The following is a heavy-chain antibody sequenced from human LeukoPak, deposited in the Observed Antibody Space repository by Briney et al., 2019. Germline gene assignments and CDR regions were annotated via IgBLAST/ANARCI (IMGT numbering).Heavy chain of an antibody. D-gene: IGHD3-10*01. J-gene: IGHJ4*02. V-gene: IGHV1-2*02. Sequence: ASVKVSCKASGYTLSGYYIHWVRQAPGQGLEWMGWINPNSGGTNYAQKFQGRVTMTRATSISTAYMELSRLRSDDTAGYYCATVGFRDNFDYWGQGTLVTVSS. CDR2: INPNSGGT. CDR1: GYTLSGYY. CDR3: ATVGFRDNFDY.